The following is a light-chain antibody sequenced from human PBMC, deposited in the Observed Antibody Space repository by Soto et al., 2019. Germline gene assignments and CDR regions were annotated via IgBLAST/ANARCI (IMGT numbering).Light chain of an antibody. CDR3: QQRSNWPPLT. J-gene: IGKJ4*01. Sequence: EIVLTHYPATLSLSPGERATLYCRASQSVSSYLAWYQQKPGQAPRLLIYDASNRATGIPARFSGSGSGTDFALTISSLEPEDFAVYYCQQRSNWPPLTFGGGTKVEIK. V-gene: IGKV3-11*01. CDR2: DAS. CDR1: QSVSSY.